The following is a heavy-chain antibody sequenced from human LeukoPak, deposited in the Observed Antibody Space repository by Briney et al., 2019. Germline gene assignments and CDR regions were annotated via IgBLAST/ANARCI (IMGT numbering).Heavy chain of an antibody. CDR2: VSWNSGDI. CDR3: VKDKGGFCSTTTCHSYFDY. J-gene: IGHJ4*02. V-gene: IGHV3-9*03. D-gene: IGHD2-2*01. Sequence: GGSLRLSCVASGFSFDDFAMHWVRQIPGKGLEWVSTVSWNSGDIAYADSVKGRFIISRDNAKNSLHLQMNSLRPEDMALYYCVKDKGGFCSTTTCHSYFDYWGQGTQVTVSS. CDR1: GFSFDDFA.